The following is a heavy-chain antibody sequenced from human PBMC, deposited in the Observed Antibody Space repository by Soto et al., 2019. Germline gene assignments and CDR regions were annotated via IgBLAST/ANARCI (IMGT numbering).Heavy chain of an antibody. CDR3: ARDPFTVTTYDDYYYYYYYMDV. Sequence: QVQLVESGGGVVQPGRSLRLSCAASGFTFSSYGMHWVRQAPGKGLEWVAVIWYDGSNKYYADSVKGRFTISRDNSKNTLYLQMNSLRAEDTAVYYCARDPFTVTTYDDYYYYYYYMDVWGKGTTVTVSS. D-gene: IGHD4-17*01. CDR2: IWYDGSNK. V-gene: IGHV3-33*01. J-gene: IGHJ6*03. CDR1: GFTFSSYG.